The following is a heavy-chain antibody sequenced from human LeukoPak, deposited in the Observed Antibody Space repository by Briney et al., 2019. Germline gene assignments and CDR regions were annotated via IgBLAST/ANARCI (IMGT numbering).Heavy chain of an antibody. CDR2: IRSKAYGGTT. Sequence: GRSLRLSCTASGFTFGDYAMSWVRQAPGKGLEGVGFIRSKAYGGTTEYAASVKGRFTISREDSKSIAYLQMNSLKTEDTAVYYCTRDPGINPGYCSSTSCYYDYYYGMDVWGKGTTVTVSS. J-gene: IGHJ6*04. CDR1: GFTFGDYA. CDR3: TRDPGINPGYCSSTSCYYDYYYGMDV. D-gene: IGHD2-2*03. V-gene: IGHV3-49*04.